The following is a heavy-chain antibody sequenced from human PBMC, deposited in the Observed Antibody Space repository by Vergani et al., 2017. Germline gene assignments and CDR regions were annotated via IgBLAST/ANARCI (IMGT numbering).Heavy chain of an antibody. Sequence: DVHLAESGGGFFQPGGSLRLSCSASGFSFNSYWMHWVRQVPGKGLLWVSRIKSDGSITAYADSVKGRFTISRDNSKNMLFLQMNNLRTEDTAIYYCAKQYFVSGNYLFDSWGQGTLVTVSS. J-gene: IGHJ4*02. CDR1: GFSFNSYW. D-gene: IGHD3-10*01. V-gene: IGHV3-74*03. CDR3: AKQYFVSGNYLFDS. CDR2: IKSDGSIT.